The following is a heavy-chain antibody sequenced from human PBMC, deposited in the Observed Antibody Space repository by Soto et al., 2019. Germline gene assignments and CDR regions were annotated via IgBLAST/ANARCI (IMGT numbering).Heavy chain of an antibody. CDR2: INHSAST. D-gene: IGHD2-2*01. Sequence: QVQLQQWGAGLLEPSETLSLTCAVYGGSFSGYYWSWIRQPPGRGLEWVGEINHSASTNYNPSLKSRVTISVDTSKNQFSQRLSSVTAADTAVYYCARAGVSAAPYYYMDVWGKGTTVTVSS. CDR1: GGSFSGYY. V-gene: IGHV4-34*01. CDR3: ARAGVSAAPYYYMDV. J-gene: IGHJ6*03.